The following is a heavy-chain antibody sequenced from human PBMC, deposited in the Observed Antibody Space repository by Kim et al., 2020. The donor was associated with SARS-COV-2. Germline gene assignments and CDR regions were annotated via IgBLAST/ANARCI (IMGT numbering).Heavy chain of an antibody. Sequence: VKGRFTISRDNSKNTLYLQMNSLRAEDTAVYYCTTRRITMVRGVKNWFDPWGQGTLVTVSS. CDR3: TTRRITMVRGVKNWFDP. J-gene: IGHJ5*02. V-gene: IGHV3-23*01. D-gene: IGHD3-10*01.